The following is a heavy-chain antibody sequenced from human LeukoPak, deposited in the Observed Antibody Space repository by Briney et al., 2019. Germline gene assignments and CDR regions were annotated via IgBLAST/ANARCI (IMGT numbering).Heavy chain of an antibody. CDR1: GFTFTNAW. CDR3: TSDLALRAYYGLY. CDR2: LKSKADGGTT. V-gene: IGHV3-15*01. J-gene: IGHJ4*02. D-gene: IGHD3-3*01. Sequence: PGGSLRLSCAASGFTFTNAWMSSVRQAPGKGLEWVGRLKSKADGGTTDYAAPVKGRFFILRDDSKNRLFLQTNSLKTEDTAVYYCTSDLALRAYYGLYWGQGTLVTVSS.